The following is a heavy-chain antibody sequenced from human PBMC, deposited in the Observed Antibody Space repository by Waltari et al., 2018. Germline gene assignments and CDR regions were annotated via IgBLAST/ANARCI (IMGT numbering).Heavy chain of an antibody. CDR3: ARAWISLILGATSAFDI. CDR1: GGSFSGYY. CDR2: INHSGST. D-gene: IGHD1-26*01. J-gene: IGHJ3*02. Sequence: QVQLQQWGAGLLKPSETLSLTSAVYGGSFSGYYWSWIRQPPGKGLEWIGEINHSGSTNYNPSLKSRVTISVDTSKNQFSLKLSSVTAADTAVYYCARAWISLILGATSAFDIWGQGTMVTVS. V-gene: IGHV4-34*01.